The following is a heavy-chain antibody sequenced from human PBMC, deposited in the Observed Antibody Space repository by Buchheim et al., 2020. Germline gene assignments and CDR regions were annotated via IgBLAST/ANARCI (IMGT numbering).Heavy chain of an antibody. V-gene: IGHV3-11*06. J-gene: IGHJ6*02. CDR3: ARQGSGTRGPRTSHSQYYYGMDV. CDR1: GSTFSDYY. D-gene: IGHD3-10*01. Sequence: QVQLVESGGGLVKPGGSLRLSCAASGSTFSDYYMSWIRQAPGKGLEWVSYISSSSSYTNYADPVKGRLTISRDNAKNSLYLQMNSLRDEDTAVYYCARQGSGTRGPRTSHSQYYYGMDVWGQGTT. CDR2: ISSSSSYT.